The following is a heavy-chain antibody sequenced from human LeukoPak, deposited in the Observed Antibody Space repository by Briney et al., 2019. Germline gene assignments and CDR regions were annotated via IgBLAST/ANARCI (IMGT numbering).Heavy chain of an antibody. CDR2: IWYDGSNK. CDR1: GFTFNSYW. D-gene: IGHD3-22*01. V-gene: IGHV3-33*08. CDR3: GRGVSSGLLDY. J-gene: IGHJ4*02. Sequence: GGSLRLSCAASGFTFNSYWMTWVRQAPGKGLEWVAVIWYDGSNKYYADSVKGRFTISRDNSRNTLYLQMNSLRAEDTAVFYCGRGVSSGLLDYWGQGTLVTVSS.